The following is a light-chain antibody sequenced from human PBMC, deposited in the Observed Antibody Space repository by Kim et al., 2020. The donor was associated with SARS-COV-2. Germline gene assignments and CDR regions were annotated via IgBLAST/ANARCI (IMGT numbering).Light chain of an antibody. V-gene: IGKV1-5*03. Sequence: ASVGDRVTITCRASQYITRRLAGYQQKPGKAPKGLISKASTLESGVPSTFSGSGAGTDFTLTISSRQPDDYATYYCQQYDTYPWTFGQGTKVDIK. CDR2: KAS. CDR3: QQYDTYPWT. CDR1: QYITRR. J-gene: IGKJ1*01.